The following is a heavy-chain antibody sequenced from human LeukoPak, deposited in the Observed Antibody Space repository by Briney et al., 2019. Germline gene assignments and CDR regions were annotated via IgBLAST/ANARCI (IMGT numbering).Heavy chain of an antibody. CDR1: GGSFSGYY. V-gene: IGHV4-34*09. J-gene: IGHJ4*02. CDR3: ARVGGYFDKSGYFDY. D-gene: IGHD3-22*01. CDR2: IYHSGST. Sequence: SETLSLTCAVYGGSFSGYYWSWIRQHPGKGLEWIGYIYHSGSTYYNPSLKSRIGISVDTSKDQFSLKLSSVTPADTAVYYCARVGGYFDKSGYFDYWGQGLLVTVSS.